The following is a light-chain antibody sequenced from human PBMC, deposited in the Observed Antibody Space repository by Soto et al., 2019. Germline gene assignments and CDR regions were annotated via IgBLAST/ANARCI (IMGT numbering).Light chain of an antibody. CDR3: CSYGGGRTPLG. CDR2: DVS. V-gene: IGLV2-11*01. J-gene: IGLJ2*01. CDR1: RRGGGGYKY. Sequence: QSVLTQPRSVSGSPGQSVGITCTGSRRGGGGYKYVSWYQQFPGKAPKLIIYDVSRRPSGVPDRFSGSKSGNTASLTISGLQAEDEGDYYCCSYGGGRTPLGFGGGTKVTVL.